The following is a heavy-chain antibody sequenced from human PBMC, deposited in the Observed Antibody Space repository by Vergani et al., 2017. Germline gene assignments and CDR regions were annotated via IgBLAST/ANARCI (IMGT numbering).Heavy chain of an antibody. Sequence: QVQLQQWGAGLLKPSETLSLTCAVSGGSFSGYYWSWIRQPPGKGLEWIGEINHSGSTNYNPSLKSRVTISVDTSKNQFSLKLSSVTAADTAVYYCARGLRTYYVILTGFVGVSGWFDPWGQGTLVTVSS. CDR2: INHSGST. D-gene: IGHD3-9*01. CDR1: GGSFSGYY. V-gene: IGHV4-34*01. J-gene: IGHJ5*02. CDR3: ARGLRTYYVILTGFVGVSGWFDP.